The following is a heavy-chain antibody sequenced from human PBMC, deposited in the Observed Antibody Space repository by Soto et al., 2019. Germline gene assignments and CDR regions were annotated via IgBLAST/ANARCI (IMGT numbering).Heavy chain of an antibody. D-gene: IGHD2-2*01. CDR1: GFTFSSYS. CDR2: ISSSSSTI. Sequence: GGSLRLSCAASGFTFSSYSMNWVRQAPGKGLEWVSYISSSSSTIYYADSVKGRFTISRDNAKNSLYLQMNGLRDEDTAVYYCARVGSTRGAFDIWGQGTMVTVSS. J-gene: IGHJ3*02. CDR3: ARVGSTRGAFDI. V-gene: IGHV3-48*02.